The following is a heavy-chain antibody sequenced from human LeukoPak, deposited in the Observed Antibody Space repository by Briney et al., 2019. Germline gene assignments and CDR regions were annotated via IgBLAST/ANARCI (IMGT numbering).Heavy chain of an antibody. CDR3: ASPGNYVWGSYRGPLDY. V-gene: IGHV3-48*01. CDR1: GFTFSSYS. D-gene: IGHD3-16*02. Sequence: GGSLRLPCAASGFTFSSYSMHWVRQAPGKGLEWVSYISSSSSPIYYADSVKGRFTISRDNAKSSLYLQMNSLRAEDTAVYYCASPGNYVWGSYRGPLDYWGQGTLVTVSS. CDR2: ISSSSSPI. J-gene: IGHJ4*02.